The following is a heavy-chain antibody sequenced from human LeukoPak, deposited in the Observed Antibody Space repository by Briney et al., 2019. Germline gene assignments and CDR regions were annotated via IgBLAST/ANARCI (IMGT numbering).Heavy chain of an antibody. CDR3: ARVVWSGSYWFDP. V-gene: IGHV4-38-2*02. D-gene: IGHD1-26*01. Sequence: SETLSLTCTVSGCSISSGYYWGWIRQPPGKGLEWIGSIYHSGSTYYNPSPKSRVTISVDTSKNQFSLKLSSVTAADTAVYYCARVVWSGSYWFDPWGQGTLVTVSS. J-gene: IGHJ5*02. CDR2: IYHSGST. CDR1: GCSISSGYY.